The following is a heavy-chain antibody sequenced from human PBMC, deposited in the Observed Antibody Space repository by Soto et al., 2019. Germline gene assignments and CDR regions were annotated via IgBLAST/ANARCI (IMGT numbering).Heavy chain of an antibody. CDR2: INPNSGGT. CDR3: ARVKAAYYYYGMDV. Sequence: ASVKVSCKASGYTFTGYYMHWVRQAPGQGLEWMGWINPNSGGTNYAQKFQGWVTMTRDTSISTAYMELSRLRSDDTAVYYCARVKAAYYYYGMDVWGQGTTVTVSS. D-gene: IGHD2-15*01. V-gene: IGHV1-2*04. CDR1: GYTFTGYY. J-gene: IGHJ6*02.